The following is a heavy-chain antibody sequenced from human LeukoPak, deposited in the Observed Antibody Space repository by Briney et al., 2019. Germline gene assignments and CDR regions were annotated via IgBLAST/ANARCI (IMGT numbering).Heavy chain of an antibody. CDR3: ARDPSNTSGRYAYFDY. CDR2: IYSGGST. Sequence: GGSLRLSCAASGFTVSSNYMGWVRQAPGKGLEWVSVIYSGGSTYYADSVKGRFTISRHNSNNTLYLQMNSLRADDTAVYYCARDPSNTSGRYAYFDYWGQGTLVTVSS. CDR1: GFTVSSNY. J-gene: IGHJ4*02. V-gene: IGHV3-53*04. D-gene: IGHD6-19*01.